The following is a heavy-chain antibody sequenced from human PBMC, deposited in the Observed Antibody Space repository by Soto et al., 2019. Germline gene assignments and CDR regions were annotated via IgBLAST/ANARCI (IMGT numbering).Heavy chain of an antibody. D-gene: IGHD3-9*01. Sequence: QVQLQESGPGLVKPSETLSLTCTVSGGSISSYYWSWIRQPPGKGLEWIGYIYYTGSTNYNPSLKSRVTISVDTSKNQFSLKLSSVTAADTAVYYCVRARRGKYYDVLTGYEPYYFDYWGQGTLVTVSS. CDR1: GGSISSYY. CDR2: IYYTGST. V-gene: IGHV4-59*01. J-gene: IGHJ4*02. CDR3: VRARRGKYYDVLTGYEPYYFDY.